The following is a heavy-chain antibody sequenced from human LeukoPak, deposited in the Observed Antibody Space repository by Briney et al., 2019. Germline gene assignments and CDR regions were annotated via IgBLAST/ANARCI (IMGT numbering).Heavy chain of an antibody. D-gene: IGHD3-9*01. V-gene: IGHV4-34*01. Sequence: SSETLSLTCAVYGGSFSGYYWSWIRQPPGKGLEWIGEINHSGSTNYNPSLKSRVTISVDTSKNQFSLKLSSVTAADTAVYYCARLVLRYFDWLLPGVPNYGMDVWGQGTTVTVSS. CDR3: ARLVLRYFDWLLPGVPNYGMDV. J-gene: IGHJ6*02. CDR1: GGSFSGYY. CDR2: INHSGST.